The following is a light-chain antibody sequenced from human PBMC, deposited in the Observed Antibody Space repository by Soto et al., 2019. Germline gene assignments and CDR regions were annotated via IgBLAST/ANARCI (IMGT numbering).Light chain of an antibody. Sequence: QSVLTQPASVSGSPGQSITISCTGTSSDVGSYNLVSWYQQHPGKAPKLIIYEGSKRSSGVSNRFSGSKSGNTASLTISGLQAEDEADYYCCSYARSSTFVFGGGTKLTVL. J-gene: IGLJ2*01. CDR1: SSDVGSYNL. CDR3: CSYARSSTFV. CDR2: EGS. V-gene: IGLV2-23*03.